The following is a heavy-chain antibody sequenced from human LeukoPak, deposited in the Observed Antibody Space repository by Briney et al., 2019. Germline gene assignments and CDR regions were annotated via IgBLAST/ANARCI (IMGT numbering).Heavy chain of an antibody. CDR3: AKDRYSSGWYDLDY. J-gene: IGHJ4*02. V-gene: IGHV3-9*01. D-gene: IGHD6-19*01. CDR2: ISWNSGKT. Sequence: GGSLRLSCAASGFTFSTYAMSWVRQAPGKGLEWVSGISWNSGKTGYADSVKGRFTISRDNAKNSLYLQMNSLRAEDTALYYCAKDRYSSGWYDLDYWGQGTLVSVSS. CDR1: GFTFSTYA.